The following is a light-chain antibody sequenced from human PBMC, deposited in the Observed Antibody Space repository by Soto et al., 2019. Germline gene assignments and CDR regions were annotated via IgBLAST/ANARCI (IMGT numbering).Light chain of an antibody. CDR3: QHYDTYPLT. CDR2: KAS. CDR1: QSVSGW. Sequence: DIQMTQSPSTLSASVGDRVTITCRASQSVSGWLAWYQQRPGKAPNLLVSKASSLESGVPSRFSGSGSGTEFTLTISSLQPEDFATYYCQHYDTYPLTFGGGTKVEIK. V-gene: IGKV1-5*03. J-gene: IGKJ4*01.